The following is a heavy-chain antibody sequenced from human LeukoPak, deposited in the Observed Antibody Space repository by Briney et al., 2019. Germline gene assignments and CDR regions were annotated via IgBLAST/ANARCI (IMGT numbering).Heavy chain of an antibody. CDR1: GLAFSNFW. CDR2: IKPDGSED. Sequence: GGSLRLSCAASGLAFSNFWMYWVRQAPGKGLEWVASIKPDGSEDFYADSVKGRFNISRDNAKNSLFLQMTNLKAEDTAVYYCAVDRRFKIFDYWGQGTLVTVSS. J-gene: IGHJ4*02. V-gene: IGHV3-7*01. CDR3: AVDRRFKIFDY. D-gene: IGHD5-24*01.